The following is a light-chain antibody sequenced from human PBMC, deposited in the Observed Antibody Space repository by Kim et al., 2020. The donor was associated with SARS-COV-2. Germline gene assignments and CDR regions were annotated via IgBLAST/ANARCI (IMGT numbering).Light chain of an antibody. CDR1: QSVSSN. J-gene: IGKJ4*01. V-gene: IGKV3-15*01. CDR2: AVS. Sequence: SVAPGERATRPCRASQSVSSNVAGYQQKPGHAPSLLIYAVSTRATAIPARFSGSASGTDFTLNISSLQSEDFAIYYCQQYNNWPLTFGGGTKLEI. CDR3: QQYNNWPLT.